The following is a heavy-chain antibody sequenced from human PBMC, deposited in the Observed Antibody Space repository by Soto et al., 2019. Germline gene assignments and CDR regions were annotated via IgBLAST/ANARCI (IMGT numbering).Heavy chain of an antibody. CDR2: INPNSGGT. V-gene: IGHV1-2*04. J-gene: IGHJ6*04. CDR1: GYTFTGYY. D-gene: IGHD6-6*01. Sequence: ASVKVSCKASGYTFTGYYMHWVRQAPGQGLEWMGWINPNSGGTNYAQKFQGWVTMTRDTSISTAYMELSRLRSDDTAVYYCAKGSGSSAMPTPLYYYCGMDVWDKGPRSPS. CDR3: AKGSGSSAMPTPLYYYCGMDV.